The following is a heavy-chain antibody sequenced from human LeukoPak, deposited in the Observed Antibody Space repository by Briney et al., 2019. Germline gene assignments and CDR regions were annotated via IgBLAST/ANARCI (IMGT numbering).Heavy chain of an antibody. CDR1: GGSFSGYY. Sequence: SETLSLTCAVYGGSFSGYYWSWIRQPTGKGLEWIGEINHSGSTNYNPSLKSRVTISVDTSKNQYSLKLSSVTAANTAVYYCARNNYYDFWSGPRYYYYMDVWGKGTTVTVSS. J-gene: IGHJ6*03. V-gene: IGHV4-34*01. CDR3: ARNNYYDFWSGPRYYYYMDV. CDR2: INHSGST. D-gene: IGHD3-3*01.